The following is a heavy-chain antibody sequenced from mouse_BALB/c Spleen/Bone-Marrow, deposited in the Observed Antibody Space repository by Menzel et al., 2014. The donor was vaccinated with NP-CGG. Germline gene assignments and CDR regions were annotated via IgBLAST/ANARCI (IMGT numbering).Heavy chain of an antibody. D-gene: IGHD1-1*01. Sequence: EVNVVESGGGLVQPGGSLRLSCATSGFTLTDYYMNWVRQPPGKALEWLAFIRNKAYGYTTEYSASVKGRFTISRDNSQNILYLQMNTLRAEDSATYYCARDMGDLLFDSWGQGTTLSVSS. CDR2: IRNKAYGYTT. J-gene: IGHJ2*01. V-gene: IGHV7-3*02. CDR1: GFTLTDYY. CDR3: ARDMGDLLFDS.